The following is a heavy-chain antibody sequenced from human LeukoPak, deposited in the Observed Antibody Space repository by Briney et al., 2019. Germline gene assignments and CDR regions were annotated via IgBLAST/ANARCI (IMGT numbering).Heavy chain of an antibody. Sequence: GSSVKVSCTASGGTFSSYAISWVRQAPGQGLEWMGRIIPILGIANYAQKFQGRVTITADKSTSTAYMELSSLRSEDTAVYYCARDEPCSGGSCYSGHYYYGMDVWGQGTTVTVSS. D-gene: IGHD2-15*01. J-gene: IGHJ6*02. CDR2: IIPILGIA. CDR3: ARDEPCSGGSCYSGHYYYGMDV. CDR1: GGTFSSYA. V-gene: IGHV1-69*04.